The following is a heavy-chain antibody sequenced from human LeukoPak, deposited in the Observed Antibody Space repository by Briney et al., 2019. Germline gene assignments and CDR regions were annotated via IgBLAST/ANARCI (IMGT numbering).Heavy chain of an antibody. Sequence: SSETLSLTCTVSGGSISFFYCSWIRQPPGKQLEWIGYIHTSGNTNHNPSLKCRVTMSVDTSKNQFSQHLRSVTAADTAVYYCARLHDPQIAFNWFDTWGQGTLVTVSS. CDR3: ARLHDPQIAFNWFDT. CDR2: IHTSGNT. J-gene: IGHJ5*02. CDR1: GGSISFFY. V-gene: IGHV4-4*09. D-gene: IGHD2/OR15-2a*01.